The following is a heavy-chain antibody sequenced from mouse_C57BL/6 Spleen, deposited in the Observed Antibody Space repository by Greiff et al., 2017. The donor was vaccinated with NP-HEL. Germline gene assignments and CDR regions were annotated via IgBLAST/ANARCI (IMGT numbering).Heavy chain of an antibody. CDR3: ARERFIKADV. CDR2: IYPGDGDT. CDR1: GYAFSSSW. Sequence: QVQLQQSGPELVKPGASVKISCKASGYAFSSSWMNWVKQRPGKGLEWIGRIYPGDGDTNYNGKFKGKATLTADKSSSTAYMQLSSLTSEDSAVYFCARERFIKADVWGTGTTVTVSS. J-gene: IGHJ1*03. D-gene: IGHD1-1*01. V-gene: IGHV1-82*01.